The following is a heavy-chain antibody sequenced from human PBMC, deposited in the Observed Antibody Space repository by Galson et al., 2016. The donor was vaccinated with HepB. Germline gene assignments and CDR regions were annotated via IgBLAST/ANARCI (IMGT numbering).Heavy chain of an antibody. Sequence: SLRLSCAAYGFTFSSYTMNWARQAPGKGLEWVSYISTVSNTIYYADSVRGRFTVSRDNAKNSLYLQMISLRADDTAVYYCARDLRAYCGGDCPADYWGQGILVAVSS. CDR2: ISTVSNTI. V-gene: IGHV3-48*01. CDR1: GFTFSSYT. CDR3: ARDLRAYCGGDCPADY. J-gene: IGHJ4*02. D-gene: IGHD2-21*01.